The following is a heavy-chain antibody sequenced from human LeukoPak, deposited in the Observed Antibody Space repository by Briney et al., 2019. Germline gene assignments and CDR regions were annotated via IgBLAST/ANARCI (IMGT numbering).Heavy chain of an antibody. V-gene: IGHV4-4*07. CDR2: IYTSGST. J-gene: IGHJ4*02. Sequence: SETLSLTCTVSGGSISSYYWSWIRQPAGKGLEWIGRIYTSGSTNYNPSLKSRVTMSVDTSENQFSLKLSSVTAADTAVYYCAGDSSEEALLDYWGQGTLVTVSS. CDR3: AGDSSEEALLDY. CDR1: GGSISSYY. D-gene: IGHD3-22*01.